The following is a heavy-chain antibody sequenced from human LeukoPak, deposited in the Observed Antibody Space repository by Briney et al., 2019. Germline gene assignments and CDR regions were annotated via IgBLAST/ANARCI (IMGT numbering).Heavy chain of an antibody. CDR3: ASRTGSYYPFDS. V-gene: IGHV5-51*01. Sequence: GESLKISCKGSGNSFSNYYIDWVRQMPGKGLEWMGVMYPGGSDIRYSPSFQGQVTISADKSIDTAYLQWSSLKASGSAMYYCASRTGSYYPFDSWGQGTLVTVSS. J-gene: IGHJ4*02. D-gene: IGHD1-26*01. CDR2: MYPGGSDI. CDR1: GNSFSNYY.